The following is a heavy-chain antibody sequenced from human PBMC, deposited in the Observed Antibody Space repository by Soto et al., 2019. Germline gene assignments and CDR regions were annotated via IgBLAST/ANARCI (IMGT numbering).Heavy chain of an antibody. CDR3: ARDGSSMVTFIDY. CDR1: GFTFSSYG. CDR2: IWYDGSNK. V-gene: IGHV3-33*01. Sequence: QVQLVESGGGVVQPGGSLRLSCAASGFTFSSYGMHWVRQAPGKGLEWVAVIWYDGSNKYYADSVKGRFTISRDNSNHTLYLQMNSLRAEDTAVYYCARDGSSMVTFIDYGGKGTLVTVSS. D-gene: IGHD3-10*01. J-gene: IGHJ4*02.